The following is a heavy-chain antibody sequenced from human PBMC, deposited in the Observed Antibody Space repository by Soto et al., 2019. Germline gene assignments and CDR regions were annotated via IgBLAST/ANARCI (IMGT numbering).Heavy chain of an antibody. D-gene: IGHD4-4*01. J-gene: IGHJ4*02. Sequence: ASVKVSCKASGYTFTSYGISWVRQAPGQGLEWMGWISAYNGNTNYAQKLQGRVTMTTDTSTSTAYMELRSLRSDDTAVYYCARVPSKEGYFDYWGQGILVTVSS. CDR3: ARVPSKEGYFDY. CDR1: GYTFTSYG. CDR2: ISAYNGNT. V-gene: IGHV1-18*01.